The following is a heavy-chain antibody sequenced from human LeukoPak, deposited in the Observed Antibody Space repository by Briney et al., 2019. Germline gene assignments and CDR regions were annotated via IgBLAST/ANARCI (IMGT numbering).Heavy chain of an antibody. CDR1: GGSFSGYY. CDR3: ARLLYYYDSSGYRLNYFDY. CDR2: INHSGST. V-gene: IGHV4-34*01. Sequence: PSETLSLTCAVYGGSFSGYYWSWIRQPPGKGLEWIGEINHSGSTNYNPSLKSRVTISVDTSKNQFSLKLSSVTAADTAVYYCARLLYYYDSSGYRLNYFDYWGQGTLVTVSS. J-gene: IGHJ4*02. D-gene: IGHD3-22*01.